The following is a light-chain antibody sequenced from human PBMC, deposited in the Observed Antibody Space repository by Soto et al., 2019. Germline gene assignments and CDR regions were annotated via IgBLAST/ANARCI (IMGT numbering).Light chain of an antibody. V-gene: IGLV2-14*01. Sequence: QSALTQPASVSGSPGQSITISCTGTSSDVGGYNYVSWYQQHPGKAPKLMIYAVTDRPSGVSSRFSGSKSGNTASLTISGLQAEDEADYYCSSYTSSSTLFGNGTRSP. J-gene: IGLJ1*01. CDR3: SSYTSSSTL. CDR2: AVT. CDR1: SSDVGGYNY.